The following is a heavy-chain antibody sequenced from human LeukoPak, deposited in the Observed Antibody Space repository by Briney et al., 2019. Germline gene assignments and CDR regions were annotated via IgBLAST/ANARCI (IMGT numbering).Heavy chain of an antibody. Sequence: SVTVSCTSSGGTFSSYAISWVRQAPGQGLEWMGGIIPIFGTANYAQKFQGRVTITTDESTSPAYMELSSLRSEDTAVYYCASPPYCTNGVCEDYFDYWGQGTLVTVSS. CDR2: IIPIFGTA. CDR1: GGTFSSYA. J-gene: IGHJ4*02. D-gene: IGHD2-8*01. V-gene: IGHV1-69*05. CDR3: ASPPYCTNGVCEDYFDY.